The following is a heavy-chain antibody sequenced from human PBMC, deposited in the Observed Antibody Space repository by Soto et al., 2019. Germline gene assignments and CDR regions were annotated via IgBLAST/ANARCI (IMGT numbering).Heavy chain of an antibody. CDR2: MNPNTGNT. D-gene: IGHD2-15*01. CDR1: GYKCTSSD. V-gene: IGHV1-8*01. Sequence: ASVKVSCKASGYKCTSSDVDWVPQATVQVLELMVWMNPNTGNTGYAQKFQGTVTIPMTTSISTAYMELCSLISDDTAVYYCARGSTHCSCGSCYSYWLDPWGQGTPVTVSS. CDR3: ARGSTHCSCGSCYSYWLDP. J-gene: IGHJ5*02.